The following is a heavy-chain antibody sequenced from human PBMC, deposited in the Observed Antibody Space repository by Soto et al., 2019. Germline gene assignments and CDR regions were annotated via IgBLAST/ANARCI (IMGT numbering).Heavy chain of an antibody. D-gene: IGHD5-12*01. J-gene: IGHJ4*02. CDR1: GYTFTSYG. Sequence: ASVKVSCKASGYTFTSYGISWVRRAPGQGLEWMGWISAYNGNTNYAQKLQGRVTMTTDTSTSTAYMELRSLRSDDTAVYYCARVQYSGYDYDMRHFDYWGQGTLVTVSS. CDR2: ISAYNGNT. CDR3: ARVQYSGYDYDMRHFDY. V-gene: IGHV1-18*01.